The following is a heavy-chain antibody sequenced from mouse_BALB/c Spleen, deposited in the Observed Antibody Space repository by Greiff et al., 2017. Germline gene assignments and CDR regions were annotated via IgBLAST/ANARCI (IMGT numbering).Heavy chain of an antibody. V-gene: IGHV1-80*01. CDR1: GYAFSSYW. D-gene: IGHD2-3*01. CDR2: IYPGDGDT. J-gene: IGHJ3*01. CDR3: ARWDDGYPTWFAY. Sequence: VQGVESGAELVRPGSSVKISCKASGYAFSSYWMNWVKQRPGQGLEWIGQIYPGDGDTNYNGKFKGKATLTADKSSSTAYMQLSSLTSEDSAVYFCARWDDGYPTWFAYWGQGTLVTVSA.